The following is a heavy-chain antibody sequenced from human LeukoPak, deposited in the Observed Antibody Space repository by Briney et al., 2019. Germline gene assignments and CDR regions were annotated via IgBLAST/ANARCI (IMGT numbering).Heavy chain of an antibody. J-gene: IGHJ4*02. V-gene: IGHV3-9*01. Sequence: GGSLRLSCAASGFTFDDYAMHWVRQAPGKGLEWVSGTSWNSGNIGYADSVKGRFTISRDNAKNSLYLQMNSLRAEDTALYYCAKDMGSSGSPEFDYWGQGTLVTVSS. D-gene: IGHD1-26*01. CDR3: AKDMGSSGSPEFDY. CDR2: TSWNSGNI. CDR1: GFTFDDYA.